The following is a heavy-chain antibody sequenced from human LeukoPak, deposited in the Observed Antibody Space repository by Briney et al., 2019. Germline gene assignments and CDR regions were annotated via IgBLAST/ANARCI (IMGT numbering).Heavy chain of an antibody. J-gene: IGHJ4*02. D-gene: IGHD7-27*01. CDR3: ARASTLRTGDAH. CDR2: IYTGGST. V-gene: IGHV3-66*01. Sequence: PGGSLRLSCVASGFTISSNYMSWVRQAPGKGLEWISVIYTGGSTSYADSVKGRFTISRDSSTNTLFLQMSSLRAEDTAVYYCARASTLRTGDAHWGQGTLVTVSS. CDR1: GFTISSNY.